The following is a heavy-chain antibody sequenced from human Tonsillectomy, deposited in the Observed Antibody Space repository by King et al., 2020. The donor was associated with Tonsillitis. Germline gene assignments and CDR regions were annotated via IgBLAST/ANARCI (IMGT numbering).Heavy chain of an antibody. D-gene: IGHD3-9*01. CDR1: GYTFTGYY. CDR2: INPNSGDT. Sequence: QLVQSGAEVKKPGASVKVSCKASGYTFTGYYMHWVRQDPGQGLEWMGWINPNSGDTNYAQKFQGRVTMTRDTSISTAYMELSRLRSDATAVYYCAKVDRSYILRYYYYMDVWGKGTTVTVSS. J-gene: IGHJ6*03. V-gene: IGHV1-2*02. CDR3: AKVDRSYILRYYYYMDV.